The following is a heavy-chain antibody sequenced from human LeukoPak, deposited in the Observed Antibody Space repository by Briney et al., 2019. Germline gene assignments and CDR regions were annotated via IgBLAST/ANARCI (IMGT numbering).Heavy chain of an antibody. J-gene: IGHJ6*03. D-gene: IGHD3-10*01. CDR3: AKLGKTENHYGSGRFSYYYYMDV. CDR2: IYSDSNT. Sequence: PGGSLRLSCAASGFTVSSNYLTWVRQAPGKGLECVSVIYSDSNTYYADSVKGRFTISRDNSKNTLYLQMSSLRAEDTAVYYCAKLGKTENHYGSGRFSYYYYMDVWGKGTTVTISS. V-gene: IGHV3-66*01. CDR1: GFTVSSNY.